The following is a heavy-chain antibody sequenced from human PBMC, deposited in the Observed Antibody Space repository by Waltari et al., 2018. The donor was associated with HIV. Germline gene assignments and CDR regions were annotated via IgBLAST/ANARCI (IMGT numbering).Heavy chain of an antibody. D-gene: IGHD3-22*01. CDR1: GGSISSSSHY. V-gene: IGHV4-39*01. CDR2: IYYSGRT. Sequence: QLQLQESGPGLVKPSETLSLTCTVSGGSISSSSHYWGWIRQPPGKGLGWIGSIYYSGRTYYNPSLKSRVTISVDTSKNQFSLKLSSVTAADTAVYYCARQGYYYDSSGYYTGAFDIWGQGTVVTVSS. J-gene: IGHJ3*02. CDR3: ARQGYYYDSSGYYTGAFDI.